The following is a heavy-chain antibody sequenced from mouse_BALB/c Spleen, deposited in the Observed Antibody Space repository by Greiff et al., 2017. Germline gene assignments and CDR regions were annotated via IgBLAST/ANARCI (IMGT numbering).Heavy chain of an antibody. CDR3: TRDGGY. J-gene: IGHJ2*01. Sequence: LQQPGSELVRPGASVKLSCKASGYTFTSYWMHWVKQRHGQGLEWIGNIYPGSGSTNYDEKFKSKGTLTVDTSSSTAYMHLSSLTSEDSAVYYCTRDGGYWGQGTTLTVSS. CDR1: GYTFTSYW. CDR2: IYPGSGST. V-gene: IGHV1S22*01.